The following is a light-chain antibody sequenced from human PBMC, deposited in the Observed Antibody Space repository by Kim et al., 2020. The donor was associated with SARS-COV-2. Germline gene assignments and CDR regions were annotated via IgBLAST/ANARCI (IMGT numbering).Light chain of an antibody. CDR1: ELGNQF. V-gene: IGLV3-1*01. J-gene: IGLJ1*01. Sequence: LAPGQAATITCAGDELGNQFVCWYRQKPAQSPVLVMYEDVQRPSGIPERFSGSNSGNTATLTNSGTQAMDEAEYYFQALDSSRYVFGAGTKVTVL. CDR2: EDV. CDR3: QALDSSRYV.